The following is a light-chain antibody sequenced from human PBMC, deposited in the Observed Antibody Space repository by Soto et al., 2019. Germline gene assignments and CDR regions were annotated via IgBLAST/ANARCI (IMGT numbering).Light chain of an antibody. CDR1: QSVSID. CDR2: GAS. V-gene: IGKV3-15*01. Sequence: EIVMKQSPATVPVSPGERVTRSCRASQSVSIDLAWYQQKPGQAPRLLIYGASTRATDIPDRFSGSGSGTVFTLTINRLEPDDFAVYYCHQYGNSPQTFGQGTKVDI. CDR3: HQYGNSPQT. J-gene: IGKJ1*01.